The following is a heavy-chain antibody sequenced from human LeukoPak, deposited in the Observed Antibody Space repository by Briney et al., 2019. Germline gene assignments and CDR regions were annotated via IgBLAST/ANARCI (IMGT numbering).Heavy chain of an antibody. Sequence: PSETLSLTCTVSGGSINSGSYFWGWIRQPPGKGLEWIGSIYYSGSTHYNPSLKSRVTISSDTSRNQFSLKLSSVTAADTAVYYCARQVGATSYFDYWGQGALVTVSS. D-gene: IGHD1-26*01. CDR3: ARQVGATSYFDY. J-gene: IGHJ4*02. V-gene: IGHV4-39*07. CDR1: GGSINSGSYF. CDR2: IYYSGST.